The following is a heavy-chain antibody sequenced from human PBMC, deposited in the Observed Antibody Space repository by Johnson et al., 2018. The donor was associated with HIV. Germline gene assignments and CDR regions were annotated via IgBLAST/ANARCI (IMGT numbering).Heavy chain of an antibody. CDR3: AFTSGSYYGPDAIDI. CDR1: GFTFSSYG. D-gene: IGHD3-10*01. J-gene: IGHJ3*02. Sequence: QVQLVESGGGVVQPGRSLRLSCAASGFTFSSYGMHWVRQAPGKGLEWVSLIWYDGSKKYFADSVKGRFTISRDNFKSTRYLQMNSLRDEDTAGYYCAFTSGSYYGPDAIDIWGQGTMVTVSS. V-gene: IGHV3-33*08. CDR2: IWYDGSKK.